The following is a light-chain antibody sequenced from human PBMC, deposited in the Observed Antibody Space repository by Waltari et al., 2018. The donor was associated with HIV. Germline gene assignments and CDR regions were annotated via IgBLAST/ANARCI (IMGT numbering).Light chain of an antibody. CDR1: SSDIGAYYS. Sequence: QSALTQPPSASGSLGQSVTISCTGSSSDIGAYYSVSWFQQHPNNAPKLLLYEVSKRPSGVPDRFSGSRSGETAFLSVSGLQPDDTAAYFCSSYGDNIRVLFGGGTNLTVL. CDR2: EVS. J-gene: IGLJ2*01. CDR3: SSYGDNIRVL. V-gene: IGLV2-8*01.